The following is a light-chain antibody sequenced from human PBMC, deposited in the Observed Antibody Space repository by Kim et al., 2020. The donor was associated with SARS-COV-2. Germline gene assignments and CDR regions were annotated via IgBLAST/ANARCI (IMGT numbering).Light chain of an antibody. J-gene: IGKJ1*01. CDR2: AAS. CDR3: QRSYSTTPAWT. Sequence: DIQMTQSPSSLSASVGDRVTITCRASQSISSYLNWYQQKPGKAPKLLIYAASSLQSGVPSRFSGSGSGTDFTLTISSLQPEDFATYYYQRSYSTTPAWTFGQGTKVEIK. V-gene: IGKV1-39*01. CDR1: QSISSY.